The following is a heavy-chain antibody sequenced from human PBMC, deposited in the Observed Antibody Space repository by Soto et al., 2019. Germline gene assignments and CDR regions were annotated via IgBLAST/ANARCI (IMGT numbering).Heavy chain of an antibody. D-gene: IGHD3-22*01. J-gene: IGHJ4*02. V-gene: IGHV3-33*01. Sequence: QVQLVESGGGVVQPGRSLRLSCAASGFTFSSYGMHWVRQAPGKGLEWVAVIWYDGSNKYYADSVKGRFTISRDNSKNTLYLQMNSLRAEDTAVYYCARGFDSSGYYLDYWGQGTLVTVSS. CDR3: ARGFDSSGYYLDY. CDR2: IWYDGSNK. CDR1: GFTFSSYG.